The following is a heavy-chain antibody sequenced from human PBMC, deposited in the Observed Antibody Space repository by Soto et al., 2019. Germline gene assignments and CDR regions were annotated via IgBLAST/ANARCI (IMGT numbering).Heavy chain of an antibody. D-gene: IGHD1-1*01. CDR1: GGSLTNHY. Sequence: SETLSLTCTVSGGSLTNHYWIWIRQPPGKGLEWIAYISDSGATNSHPSVKGRVTMSIDTSKNQFSLRLSSVTAADTVVYYCARAGWNEAGWFASWRQGSQVTVSA. J-gene: IGHJ5*01. CDR2: ISDSGAT. V-gene: IGHV4-59*11. CDR3: ARAGWNEAGWFAS.